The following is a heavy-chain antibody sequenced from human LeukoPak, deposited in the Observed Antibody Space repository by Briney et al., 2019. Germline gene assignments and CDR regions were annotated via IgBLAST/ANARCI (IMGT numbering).Heavy chain of an antibody. Sequence: GGSLRFSCAASGFTFSSYAMSWVRQAPGKGLEWVSAISGSGGSTNYADSVKGRFTISRDNSKNTLYLQMISLRAEDTAVYYCAKDQGQSLRPTPIDCWGQGTLVTVSS. CDR3: AKDQGQSLRPTPIDC. CDR1: GFTFSSYA. D-gene: IGHD2-15*01. CDR2: ISGSGGST. J-gene: IGHJ4*02. V-gene: IGHV3-23*01.